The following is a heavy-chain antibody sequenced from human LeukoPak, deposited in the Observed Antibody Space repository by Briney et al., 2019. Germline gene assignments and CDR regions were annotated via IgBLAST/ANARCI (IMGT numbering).Heavy chain of an antibody. CDR1: GGSISSYY. J-gene: IGHJ3*02. D-gene: IGHD6-19*01. Sequence: PSETLSLTCTVSGGSISSYYWSWIRQPPGKGLEWIGYIYYSGSTNYNPSLKSRVTISVDTSKNQFSLKLSSVTAADTAVYYCARVAAYGAFDIWGQGTMVTVSS. CDR2: IYYSGST. CDR3: ARVAAYGAFDI. V-gene: IGHV4-59*01.